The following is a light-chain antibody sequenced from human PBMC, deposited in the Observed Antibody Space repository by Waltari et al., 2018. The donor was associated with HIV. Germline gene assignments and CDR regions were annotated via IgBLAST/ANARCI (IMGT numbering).Light chain of an antibody. V-gene: IGLV3-21*02. CDR1: NIGSKR. CDR3: QVWDSSREWV. CDR2: DNT. J-gene: IGLJ3*02. Sequence: SNVLTQPPSVSVAPGQTARITCGGNNIGSKRVHWYQQKPGQAPGLVVYDNTDRPSGIPERFSGSNSGKTATLTISGVEAGDEADYYCQVWDSSREWVFGGGTKLTVL.